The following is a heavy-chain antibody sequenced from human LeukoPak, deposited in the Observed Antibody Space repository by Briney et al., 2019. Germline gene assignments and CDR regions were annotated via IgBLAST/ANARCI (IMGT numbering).Heavy chain of an antibody. CDR3: VRYCNGGSCYRAAFDV. V-gene: IGHV3-33*01. CDR2: IWYDGGKK. D-gene: IGHD2-15*01. J-gene: IGHJ3*01. CDR1: GFTFSDYG. Sequence: AGGSLRLSCAASGFTFSDYGMYWVRQAPGKGLEWVALIWYDGGKKHYTDSVRGRFTISRDNSKNTLYLQMNSLRAEDTAVYYCVRYCNGGSCYRAAFDVWGPGTMVTASS.